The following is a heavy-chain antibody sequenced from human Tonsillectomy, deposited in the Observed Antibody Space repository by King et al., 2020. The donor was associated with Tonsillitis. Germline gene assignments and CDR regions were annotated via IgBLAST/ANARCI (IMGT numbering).Heavy chain of an antibody. D-gene: IGHD3-22*01. CDR2: ISYDGTNK. Sequence: VQLVESGGGVVQPGTSLRLSCAASGFTFSSYAMHWVRQAPDKGLEWVADISYDGTNKHYADSVKGRVTISRDNSKNTLYLQMNSLRAEDTAVYYCAGFASSGYYGGFDYWGQGTLVTVSS. V-gene: IGHV3-30*04. CDR3: AGFASSGYYGGFDY. J-gene: IGHJ4*02. CDR1: GFTFSSYA.